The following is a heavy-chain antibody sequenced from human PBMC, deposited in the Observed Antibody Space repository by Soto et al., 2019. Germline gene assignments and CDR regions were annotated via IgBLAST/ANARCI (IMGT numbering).Heavy chain of an antibody. V-gene: IGHV3-73*02. CDR2: IRSKANDYAT. CDR3: TGGYCTGGTCYSGYFQH. Sequence: DGQLVQSGGGLVQPGGSLKLSCAASGFTFSGSTVHWVRQASGEGLQWVGRIRSKANDYATTYIASVKGSFTISRDDSRNTAYLQMSDLTTEDTAVYYCTGGYCTGGTCYSGYFQHWGQGALVTVFS. CDR1: GFTFSGST. J-gene: IGHJ1*01. D-gene: IGHD2-15*01.